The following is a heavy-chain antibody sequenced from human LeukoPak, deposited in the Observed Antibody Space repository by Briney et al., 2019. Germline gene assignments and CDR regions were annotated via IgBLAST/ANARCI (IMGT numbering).Heavy chain of an antibody. V-gene: IGHV4-30-2*02. CDR1: GGSISSGGYY. Sequence: SQTLSLTCTVSGGSISSGGYYWSWIRQPPGKGLEWIGYIYHSGSTYYNPSLKSRVTISVDRSKNQFSLKLSSVTAADTAVYYCARTEWELNWFDPWGQGTLVTVSS. CDR2: IYHSGST. CDR3: ARTEWELNWFDP. D-gene: IGHD1-26*01. J-gene: IGHJ5*02.